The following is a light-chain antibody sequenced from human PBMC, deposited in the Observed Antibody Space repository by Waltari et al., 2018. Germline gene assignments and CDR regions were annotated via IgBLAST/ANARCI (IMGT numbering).Light chain of an antibody. V-gene: IGKV1-33*01. CDR1: RDINNY. J-gene: IGKJ1*01. CDR3: QHYDGVPPWT. CDR2: DAS. Sequence: IQMTQSPSSLSASVVDRVTISCQASRDINNYLNWYQQNPGKAPKLLIYDASTLETGVPSRFSGSGSGTDFVFTISRLQPEDIATYYCQHYDGVPPWTFGQGTRVDFK.